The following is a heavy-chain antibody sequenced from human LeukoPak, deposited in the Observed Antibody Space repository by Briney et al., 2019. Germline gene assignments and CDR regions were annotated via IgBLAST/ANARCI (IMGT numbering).Heavy chain of an antibody. V-gene: IGHV1-2*02. D-gene: IGHD6-19*01. CDR1: GYTFTGYY. CDR2: INPNSGGT. CDR3: AEGIAVAGTEYSGY. J-gene: IGHJ4*02. Sequence: ASXKVSCKASGYTFTGYYMHWVRQAPGQGLEWMGWINPNSGGTNYAQKFQGRVTITRETTISKDNMELRRLRSDDTAVYYCAEGIAVAGTEYSGYWGQGTLVTVSS.